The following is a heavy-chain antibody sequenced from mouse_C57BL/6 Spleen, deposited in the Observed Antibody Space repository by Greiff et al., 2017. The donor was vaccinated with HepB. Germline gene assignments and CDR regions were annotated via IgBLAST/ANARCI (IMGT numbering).Heavy chain of an antibody. Sequence: EVQLQQSGPELVKPGASVKMSCKASGYTFTDYNMHWVKQSHGKSLEWIGYINPNNGGTSYNQKFKGKATLTVNKSSSTAYMELRSLTSEDSAVYYGARDYGSSYEGWFAYWGQGTLVTVSA. D-gene: IGHD1-1*01. CDR3: ARDYGSSYEGWFAY. CDR2: INPNNGGT. J-gene: IGHJ3*01. V-gene: IGHV1-22*01. CDR1: GYTFTDYN.